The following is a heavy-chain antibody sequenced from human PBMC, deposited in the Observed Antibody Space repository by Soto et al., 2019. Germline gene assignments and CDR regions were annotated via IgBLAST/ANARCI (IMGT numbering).Heavy chain of an antibody. CDR3: VKGLTTGYYDFDY. CDR1: GFTFSSYA. CDR2: ISSNGGST. V-gene: IGHV3-64D*06. J-gene: IGHJ4*02. D-gene: IGHD3-9*01. Sequence: PGGSLRLSCAASGFTFSSYAMHWVRQAPGKGLEYVSAISSNGGSTYYADSVKGRFTISRDNSKNTLYLQMSSLRAEDTAVYYCVKGLTTGYYDFDYWGQGTLVTVSS.